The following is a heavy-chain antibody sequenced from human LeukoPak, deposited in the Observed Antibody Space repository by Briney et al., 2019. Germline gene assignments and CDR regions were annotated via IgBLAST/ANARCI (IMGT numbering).Heavy chain of an antibody. CDR1: GFTFSDYY. V-gene: IGHV3-11*06. J-gene: IGHJ4*02. CDR3: ARDYGAVAATRATGY. Sequence: AGGSLRLSCAASGFTFSDYYTSWIRQAPGKGLEWVSYISSSSSYTNYADSVKGRFTISRDNAENSLYLQMNSLRAEDTAVYYCARDYGAVAATRATGYWGQGTLVTVSS. CDR2: ISSSSSYT. D-gene: IGHD1-26*01.